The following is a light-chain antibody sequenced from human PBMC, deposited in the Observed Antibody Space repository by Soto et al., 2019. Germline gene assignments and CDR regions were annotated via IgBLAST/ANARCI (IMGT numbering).Light chain of an antibody. J-gene: IGKJ1*01. V-gene: IGKV3-20*01. CDR3: EQYGSSTWT. CDR2: GAS. CDR1: QSVSSSY. Sequence: DIVLPQSPGTLSLSPVERATLSCRASQSVSSSYLAWYQQKPGQAPRLLIYGASSRATGIPDRFSGTGSGPEFTLTISRLESEDFAVYYCEQYGSSTWTFGHGTKVDIK.